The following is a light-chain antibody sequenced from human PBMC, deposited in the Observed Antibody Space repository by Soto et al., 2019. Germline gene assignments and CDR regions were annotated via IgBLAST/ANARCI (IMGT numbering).Light chain of an antibody. CDR3: QQRSHLYT. Sequence: EIVLTQSPATLSLSPGQRATLSCRASQSVSSYLAWYQQKPGQAPRLLIYDASNRATGIPARFSGSGSETDFTLTISSLEPEYFAVYYCQQRSHLYTFGQGTKLEIK. V-gene: IGKV3-11*01. J-gene: IGKJ2*01. CDR2: DAS. CDR1: QSVSSY.